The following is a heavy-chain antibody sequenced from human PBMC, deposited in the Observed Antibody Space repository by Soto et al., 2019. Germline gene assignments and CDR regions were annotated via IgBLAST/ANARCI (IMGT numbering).Heavy chain of an antibody. V-gene: IGHV4-34*01. CDR3: ARVERGTATTVVDAFDI. Sequence: QVQLQQWGAGLLKPSETLSLTCAVYGGSVSSGSYYWSWIRQPPGKGLEWIGEMSHSGGTHFNPVLKSRVTISVATSKNRCSLKRSFVTAADTALYYCARVERGTATTVVDAFDIWGPGTMVTVSS. D-gene: IGHD2-21*02. CDR1: GGSVSSGSYY. CDR2: MSHSGGT. J-gene: IGHJ3*02.